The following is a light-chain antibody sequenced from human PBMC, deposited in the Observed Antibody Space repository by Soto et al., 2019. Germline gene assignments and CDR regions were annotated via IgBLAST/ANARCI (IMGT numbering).Light chain of an antibody. CDR2: AAS. J-gene: IGKJ1*01. CDR3: QQSYSAPRT. V-gene: IGKV1-39*01. CDR1: HTISSY. Sequence: DIQMTQSPPSLSASVGDRVTITCRASHTISSYLNWYQQKPGKAPDLLIYAASTLQSGVPSRFSGSGYDTLFTLTIISLQPEDFATYYCQQSYSAPRTFGQGTKLEIK.